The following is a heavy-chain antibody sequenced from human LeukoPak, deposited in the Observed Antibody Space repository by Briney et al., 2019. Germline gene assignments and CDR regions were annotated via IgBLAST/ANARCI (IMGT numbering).Heavy chain of an antibody. V-gene: IGHV4-59*08. CDR1: GGSISSYY. D-gene: IGHD6-13*01. CDR3: ARAPPTLEYSSSWPYFDY. CDR2: IYYSGST. Sequence: PSETLSLTCTVSGGSISSYYWSWIRRPPGKGLEWIGYIYYSGSTNYNPSLKSRVTISVDTSKNQFSLKLSSVTAADTAVYYCARAPPTLEYSSSWPYFDYWGQGTLVTVSS. J-gene: IGHJ4*02.